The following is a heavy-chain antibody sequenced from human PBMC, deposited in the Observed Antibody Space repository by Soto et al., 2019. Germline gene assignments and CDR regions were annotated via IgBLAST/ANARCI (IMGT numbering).Heavy chain of an antibody. Sequence: EVQLLESGGGLVQPGGSLRLSCAASGFTFSNYVMTWVRQAPGKGLEWVSAISGSGGTTYYADSVKGRFTISRDNTKSTLWLQMSSLRVEDTAVYYCAKDGGDLASAAVRPLGASDRWGQGTLVTVSS. V-gene: IGHV3-23*01. CDR1: GFTFSNYV. D-gene: IGHD6-13*01. CDR3: AKDGGDLASAAVRPLGASDR. J-gene: IGHJ5*02. CDR2: ISGSGGTT.